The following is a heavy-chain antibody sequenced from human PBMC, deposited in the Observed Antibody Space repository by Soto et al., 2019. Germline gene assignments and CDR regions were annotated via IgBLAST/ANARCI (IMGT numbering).Heavy chain of an antibody. CDR2: INHSGTA. Sequence: QVHLEQWGAGLLNPSETLSLTCAVYGGSLSGYFWSWVRQSPGKGLEWIGEINHSGTANYTPSLKTRVPISADASKPQFSLRLTSVTAADSATYYCASYHFLDLWTGSRHYMDVWSRGTPVTVSS. CDR1: GGSLSGYF. CDR3: ASYHFLDLWTGSRHYMDV. D-gene: IGHD3-9*01. V-gene: IGHV4-34*01. J-gene: IGHJ6*03.